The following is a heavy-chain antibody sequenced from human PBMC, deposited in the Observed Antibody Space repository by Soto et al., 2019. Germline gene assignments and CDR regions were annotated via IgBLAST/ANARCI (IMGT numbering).Heavy chain of an antibody. D-gene: IGHD6-13*01. CDR3: ARRLAATGLFDY. CDR1: GFSLSTSGVG. Sequence: SGPTLVNPTQTLTLTCTFSGFSLSTSGVGVGWIRQPPGKALEWLALIYWDDDKRYSPSLKSRLTITKDTSKNQVVLTMTNMDLVDTATYYCARRLAATGLFDYWGQGTLVTVSS. J-gene: IGHJ4*02. V-gene: IGHV2-5*02. CDR2: IYWDDDK.